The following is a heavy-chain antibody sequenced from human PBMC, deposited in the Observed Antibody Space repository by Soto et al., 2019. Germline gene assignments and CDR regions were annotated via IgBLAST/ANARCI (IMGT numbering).Heavy chain of an antibody. CDR1: GFTFSSYS. V-gene: IGHV3-48*02. Sequence: SGGSLRLSCAASGFTFSSYSMNWVRQAPGKGLEWVSYISSSSSTIYYADSVKGRFTISGDNAKNSLYLQMNSLRDEDTAVYYCARDSHLSNFWSGYYIPIFDYWGQGTLVTVSS. CDR2: ISSSSSTI. CDR3: ARDSHLSNFWSGYYIPIFDY. D-gene: IGHD3-3*01. J-gene: IGHJ4*02.